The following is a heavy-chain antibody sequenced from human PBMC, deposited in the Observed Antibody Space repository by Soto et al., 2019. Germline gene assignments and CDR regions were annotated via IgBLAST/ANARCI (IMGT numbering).Heavy chain of an antibody. D-gene: IGHD3-3*01. Sequence: GGSLRLSCAASGFTFSGSAMHWVRQASGKXLEWVGRIRSKANSYATAYAASVKGRFTISRDDSKNTAYLQMNSLKTEDTAVYYCTRPSYDFWSDNNWFDPWGQGTLVTVSS. J-gene: IGHJ5*02. CDR2: IRSKANSYAT. CDR3: TRPSYDFWSDNNWFDP. CDR1: GFTFSGSA. V-gene: IGHV3-73*01.